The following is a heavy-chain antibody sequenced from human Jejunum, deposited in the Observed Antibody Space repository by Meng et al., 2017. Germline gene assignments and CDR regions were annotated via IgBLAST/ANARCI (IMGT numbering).Heavy chain of an antibody. CDR1: GFIFNNYA. CDR2: ISASGGVT. Sequence: GESLKISCVASGFIFNNYAMNWVRQAPGKGLEWVSGISASGGVTYYAGSVKGRFTISRDTSKNTLFLQMNSLRADDTAEYYCARKIPGYHIHIEMWGQGTLVTVSS. D-gene: IGHD5-18*01. CDR3: ARKIPGYHIHIEM. V-gene: IGHV3-23*01. J-gene: IGHJ4*02.